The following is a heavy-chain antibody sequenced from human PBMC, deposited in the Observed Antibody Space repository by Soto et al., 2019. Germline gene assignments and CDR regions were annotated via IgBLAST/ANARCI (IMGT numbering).Heavy chain of an antibody. CDR3: ARDGDGSGSYYSPYYYYGMDV. J-gene: IGHJ6*02. CDR2: ISYDGRNK. D-gene: IGHD3-10*01. CDR1: WFXFSSYG. V-gene: IGHV3-30*04. Sequence: PGGFLRLSCAAPWFXFSSYGRHRVRQAPGKGLEGGSVISYDGRNKYYADSVKGRFTISRDNSKNTLYLQMNSLRAEDTAVYYCARDGDGSGSYYSPYYYYGMDVWGQGTTVTVSS.